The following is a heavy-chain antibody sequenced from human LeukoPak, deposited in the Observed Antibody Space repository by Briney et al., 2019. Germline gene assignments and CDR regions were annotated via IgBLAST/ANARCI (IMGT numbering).Heavy chain of an antibody. D-gene: IGHD3-22*01. CDR3: ARDVLYYDSSGYLRSAWFDP. J-gene: IGHJ5*02. CDR1: GYTFTGYY. Sequence: ASVKVSCKASGYTFTGYYMHWVRQAPGQGLEWMGWINPNSGGTNYAQKFQGRVTMTRDTSISTAYMELSRLRSDGTAVYYCARDVLYYDSSGYLRSAWFDPWGQGTLVTVSS. V-gene: IGHV1-2*02. CDR2: INPNSGGT.